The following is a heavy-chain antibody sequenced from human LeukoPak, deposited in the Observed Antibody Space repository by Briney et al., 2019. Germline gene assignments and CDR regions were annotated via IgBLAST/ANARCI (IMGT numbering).Heavy chain of an antibody. J-gene: IGHJ4*02. CDR3: AKDDAWLRFGE. V-gene: IGHV3-23*01. Sequence: GGSLRLSCAASGFTFSNHGMNWVRQAPGKGMEWVAGISPSGDITYYADSVTGPFTISRDNSKNTLYLEVISLTAEDTAVYYCAKDDAWLRFGEWSQGTLVTVSS. CDR2: ISPSGDIT. CDR1: GFTFSNHG. D-gene: IGHD3-10*01.